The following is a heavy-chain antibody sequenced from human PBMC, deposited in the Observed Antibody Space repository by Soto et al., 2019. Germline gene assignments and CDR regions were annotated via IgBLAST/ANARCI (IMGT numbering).Heavy chain of an antibody. CDR3: ARVGPGAAWGVPAATH. D-gene: IGHD2-2*01. J-gene: IGHJ4*02. V-gene: IGHV1-46*03. CDR1: GYTFTSYY. CDR2: INPSGGST. Sequence: ASVKVSCKASGYTFTSYYMHWVRQAPGQGLEWMGIINPSGGSTSYAQKFQGRVTMTRDTSTSTVYMELSSLRSEDTAVYYCARVGPGAAWGVPAATHWGQGTLVTVSS.